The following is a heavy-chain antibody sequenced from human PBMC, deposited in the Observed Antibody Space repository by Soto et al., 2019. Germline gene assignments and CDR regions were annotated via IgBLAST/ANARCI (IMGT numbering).Heavy chain of an antibody. CDR2: INHSGST. D-gene: IGHD3-16*01. V-gene: IGHV4-34*01. J-gene: IGHJ4*02. CDR1: GGSFSGYY. Sequence: QVQLQQWGAGLLKPSETLSLTCAVYGGSFSGYYWSWIRQPPGKGLEWIGEINHSGSTNYNPSLKSRVTISVDTSKNQFSLKLSSVTAADPAVYYCARGPDYVWGSYRPGRYYFDYWGQGTLVTVSS. CDR3: ARGPDYVWGSYRPGRYYFDY.